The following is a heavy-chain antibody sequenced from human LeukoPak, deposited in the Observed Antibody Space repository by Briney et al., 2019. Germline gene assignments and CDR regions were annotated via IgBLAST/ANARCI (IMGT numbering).Heavy chain of an antibody. V-gene: IGHV3-21*01. CDR3: AKSLEQQLVRGDY. J-gene: IGHJ4*02. Sequence: GGSLRLSCVASGFTFSSYTINWVRQTPGKGLEWVSSISGSSYYIYYADSVRGRFTISRDNAENSVYLQMNSLRAEDTAVYYCAKSLEQQLVRGDYWGQGTLVTVSS. D-gene: IGHD6-13*01. CDR1: GFTFSSYT. CDR2: ISGSSYYI.